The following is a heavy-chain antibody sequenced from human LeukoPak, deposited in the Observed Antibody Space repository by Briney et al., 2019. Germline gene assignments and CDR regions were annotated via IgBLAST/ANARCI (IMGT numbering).Heavy chain of an antibody. CDR3: AKAGLVRGGALDS. CDR1: GFTFSTYA. D-gene: IGHD4/OR15-4a*01. CDR2: ITGSGDGT. Sequence: GGSLRLSCAASGFTFSTYAMTWVRQAPGKGLEWVSSITGSGDGTSAADSATGRFSISRDNSKSTLYLQINSLRVEDTAVYYCAKAGLVRGGALDSWGQGTLVTVSS. J-gene: IGHJ4*02. V-gene: IGHV3-23*01.